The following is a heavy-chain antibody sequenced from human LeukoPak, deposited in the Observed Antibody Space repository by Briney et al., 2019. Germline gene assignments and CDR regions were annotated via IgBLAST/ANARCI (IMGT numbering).Heavy chain of an antibody. Sequence: SETLSLTCTVSGGSITGSSYYGGWIRQPPGKGLEWIGSIYTSGSTTYNPSLKSRVTMSVDTSKNQFCLKLSSVTAADTAVYYCARTIYYYDSSGYQSHFDYWGQGTLVTVSS. CDR1: GGSITGSSYY. D-gene: IGHD3-22*01. CDR2: IYTSGST. CDR3: ARTIYYYDSSGYQSHFDY. J-gene: IGHJ4*02. V-gene: IGHV4-39*07.